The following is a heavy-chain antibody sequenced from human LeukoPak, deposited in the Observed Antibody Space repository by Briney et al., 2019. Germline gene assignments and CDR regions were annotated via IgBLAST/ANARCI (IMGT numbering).Heavy chain of an antibody. J-gene: IGHJ3*02. Sequence: SETLSLTCTVSGGSISSYYWSWIRQPPGKGLEWIGNIYYSGSTNYNPSLKSRVTISVDTSKNQFSLKLSSVTAADTAVYYCARPIAVAGDYAFDIWGQGTMVTVSS. V-gene: IGHV4-59*08. D-gene: IGHD6-19*01. CDR3: ARPIAVAGDYAFDI. CDR2: IYYSGST. CDR1: GGSISSYY.